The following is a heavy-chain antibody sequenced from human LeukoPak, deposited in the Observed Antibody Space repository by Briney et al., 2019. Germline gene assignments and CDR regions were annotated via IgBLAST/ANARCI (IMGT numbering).Heavy chain of an antibody. J-gene: IGHJ3*01. D-gene: IGHD3-16*01. CDR1: GFTFSSAW. V-gene: IGHV3-15*01. CDR3: ATDWGSGNNYLRALDL. CDR2: IRSNLFLGAT. Sequence: PGGSLRLSCAASGFTFSSAWLHWVRQAPGKGLEWVGRIRSNLFLGATDFAAPVKGRFTMSRDDSKNTMFLLMDSLKTEDTAMYYCATDWGSGNNYLRALDLWGQGTMVVVSS.